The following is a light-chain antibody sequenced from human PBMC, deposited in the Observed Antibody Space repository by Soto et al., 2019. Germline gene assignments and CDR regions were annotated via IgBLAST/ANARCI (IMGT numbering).Light chain of an antibody. CDR1: QSVSHNY. Sequence: EIVCTQSPGTPSRSPGDRATLSCRASQSVSHNYLAWYKQPPGQAPRLLIYGASNRATGIPDRFSGSGSGTDFTLTISRLQPEDFAVYYCQQYGSPGTFGQGTRLE. CDR3: QQYGSPGT. V-gene: IGKV3-20*01. CDR2: GAS. J-gene: IGKJ5*01.